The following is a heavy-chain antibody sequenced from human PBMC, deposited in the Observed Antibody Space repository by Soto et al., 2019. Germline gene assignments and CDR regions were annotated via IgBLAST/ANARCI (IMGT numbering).Heavy chain of an antibody. V-gene: IGHV1-8*01. CDR1: GYTFSDHF. Sequence: GASVKVSCKASGYTFSDHFIHWVRQATGQGLEWMGWMNPNSGNTGYAQKFQGRVTMTRNTSISTAYMELSSLRSEDTAVYYCARALDGVHSGWGQGTLVTVSS. CDR2: MNPNSGNT. D-gene: IGHD3-10*01. J-gene: IGHJ4*02. CDR3: ARALDGVHSG.